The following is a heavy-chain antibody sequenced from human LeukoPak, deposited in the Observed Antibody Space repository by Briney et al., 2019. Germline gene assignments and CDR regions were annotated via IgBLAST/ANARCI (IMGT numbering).Heavy chain of an antibody. V-gene: IGHV3-23*01. CDR1: GFTFSSYA. Sequence: GGSLRLSCAASGFTFSSYAMSWVRQAPGKGLEWVSAISGSGGSTYYADSEKGRFTISRDNSKNTLYLQMNSLRAEDTAVYYCAKDRSIYGDYGVMDVWGQGTTVTVSS. CDR3: AKDRSIYGDYGVMDV. D-gene: IGHD4-17*01. J-gene: IGHJ6*02. CDR2: ISGSGGST.